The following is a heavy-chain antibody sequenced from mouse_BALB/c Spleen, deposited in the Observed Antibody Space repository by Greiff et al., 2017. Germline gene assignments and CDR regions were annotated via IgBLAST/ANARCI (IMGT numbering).Heavy chain of an antibody. D-gene: IGHD2-10*02. CDR2: ISNGGGST. CDR3: ARQGYGNYFAY. CDR1: GFTFSSYT. V-gene: IGHV5-12-2*01. J-gene: IGHJ3*01. Sequence: EVNLVESGGGLVQPGGSLKLSCAASGFTFSSYTMSWVRQTPEKRLEWVAYISNGGGSTYYPDTVKGRFTISRDNAKNTLYLQMSSLKSEDTAMYYCARQGYGNYFAYWGQGTLVTVSA.